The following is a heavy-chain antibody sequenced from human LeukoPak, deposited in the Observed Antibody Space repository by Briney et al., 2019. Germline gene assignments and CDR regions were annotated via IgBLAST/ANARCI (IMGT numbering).Heavy chain of an antibody. Sequence: SETLSLTCTVSGGSISSYYWSWIRQPAGKGLEWIGRIYTSGSTNYNPSLKSRVTISVDTSKNQFSLKLSSVTAADTAVYYCAGTTVTTGTYDYWGQGTLVTVSS. CDR1: GGSISSYY. V-gene: IGHV4-4*07. J-gene: IGHJ4*02. CDR3: AGTTVTTGTYDY. D-gene: IGHD4-17*01. CDR2: IYTSGST.